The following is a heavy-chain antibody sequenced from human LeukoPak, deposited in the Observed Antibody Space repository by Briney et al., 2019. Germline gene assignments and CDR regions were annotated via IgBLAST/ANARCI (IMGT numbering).Heavy chain of an antibody. Sequence: ASVKVSCKASGYTFTGYYMHWVRQAPGQGLEWMGWINPNSGGTNYAQKFQGRVTMTRDTSTSTVYMELSSLRFEDTAVYYCARDQRRELQGWFDPWGQGTLVTVSS. J-gene: IGHJ5*02. CDR1: GYTFTGYY. V-gene: IGHV1-2*02. D-gene: IGHD1-26*01. CDR3: ARDQRRELQGWFDP. CDR2: INPNSGGT.